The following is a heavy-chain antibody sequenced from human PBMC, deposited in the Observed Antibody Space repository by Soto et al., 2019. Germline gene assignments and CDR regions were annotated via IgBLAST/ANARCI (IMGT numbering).Heavy chain of an antibody. J-gene: IGHJ4*02. CDR1: GYIFTNFY. CDR2: SNPNGGST. D-gene: IGHD6-6*01. CDR3: ARGLASGDY. Sequence: QVQLVQPGAEVKKPGASVKFSCNASGYIFTNFYIHWVRQAPGPGLEWIGISNPNGGSTNYDQNFKGRVTMTRDTSTSTVYMNLSSLRSEDTAVYYCARGLASGDYWGQGTLITVSS. V-gene: IGHV1-46*03.